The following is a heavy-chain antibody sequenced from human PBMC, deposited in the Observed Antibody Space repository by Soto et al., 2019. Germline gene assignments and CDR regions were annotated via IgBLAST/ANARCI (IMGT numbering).Heavy chain of an antibody. CDR1: GFTFSSYA. CDR2: ISYDGSNK. Sequence: GGSLRLSCAASGFTFSSYAMHWVRQAPGKGLEWVAVISYDGSNKYYADSAKGRFTISRDNSKNTLYLQMNSLRAEDTAVYYCARDIRRGSFDYWGQGTLVTVSS. D-gene: IGHD1-26*01. J-gene: IGHJ4*02. V-gene: IGHV3-30-3*01. CDR3: ARDIRRGSFDY.